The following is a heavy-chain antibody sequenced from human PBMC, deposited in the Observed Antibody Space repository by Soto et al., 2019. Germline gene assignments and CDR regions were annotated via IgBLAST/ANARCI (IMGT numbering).Heavy chain of an antibody. D-gene: IGHD6-19*01. Sequence: PGGSLRLSCAASGFTFSSYGMHWVRQAPGKGLEWVAVIWYDGSNKYYADSVKGRFTISRDNSKNTLYLQMNSLRAEDTAVYYCARSGFRSYSSGWYLSYWGQGTLVTVSS. CDR1: GFTFSSYG. CDR3: ARSGFRSYSSGWYLSY. V-gene: IGHV3-33*01. CDR2: IWYDGSNK. J-gene: IGHJ4*02.